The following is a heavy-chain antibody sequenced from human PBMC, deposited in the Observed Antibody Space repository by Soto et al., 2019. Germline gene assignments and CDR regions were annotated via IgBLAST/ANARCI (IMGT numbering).Heavy chain of an antibody. D-gene: IGHD1-26*01. CDR2: IYPGDSDT. J-gene: IGHJ6*02. CDR3: ARQGATNYGMDV. CDR1: EYTFSNYW. Sequence: PGESLKISCKASEYTFSNYWIAWVRQMPGKGLECMGIIYPGDSDTKYSPSFQGHVTISADKSISTAYLQWSSLKASDTAMYYCARQGATNYGMDVWGQGTTVTVSS. V-gene: IGHV5-51*01.